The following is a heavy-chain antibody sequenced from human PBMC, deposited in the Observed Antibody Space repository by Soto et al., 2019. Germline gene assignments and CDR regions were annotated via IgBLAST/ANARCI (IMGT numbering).Heavy chain of an antibody. CDR2: IIPIFGTA. CDR1: GGTFSSYA. J-gene: IGHJ5*02. Sequence: QVQLVQTGAEVKKPGSSVKVSCTASGGTFSSYAISWVRQAPGQGLEWMGGIIPIFGTANYAQKFQGRVTITADESTSTAYRELSSLRSEDTAVYYCARGAHSLNWFDPWGQGTLFTVSS. CDR3: ARGAHSLNWFDP. V-gene: IGHV1-69*01.